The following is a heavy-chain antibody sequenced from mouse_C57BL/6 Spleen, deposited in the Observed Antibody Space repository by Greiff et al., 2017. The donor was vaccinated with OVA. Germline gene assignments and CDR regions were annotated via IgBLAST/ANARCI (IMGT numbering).Heavy chain of an antibody. CDR2: IDPETGGT. CDR1: GYTFTDYE. CDR3: ARVVCYGGSPFAY. Sequence: VQLQQSGAELVRPGASVTLSCKASGYTFTDYEMHWVKQTPVHGLEWIGAIDPETGGTAYTQKFKGKAILTADKSSSTAYMELSSLTSEDSAVYYCARVVCYGGSPFAYWGQGTLVTVSA. V-gene: IGHV1-15*01. J-gene: IGHJ3*01. D-gene: IGHD1-1*01.